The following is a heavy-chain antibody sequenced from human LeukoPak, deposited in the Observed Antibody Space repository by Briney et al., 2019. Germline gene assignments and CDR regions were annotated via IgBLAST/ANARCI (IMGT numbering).Heavy chain of an antibody. V-gene: IGHV4-4*07. CDR1: GGSISSYY. Sequence: SETLSLTCTVSGGSISSYYWSWIRQPAGKGLEWIGRIYTSGSTNYNPSLKSRVTMSVDTSKNQFSLKLSSVTAADTAVYYCARDESEDSSSWYFDYWGQGTLVTVSS. D-gene: IGHD6-13*01. CDR2: IYTSGST. CDR3: ARDESEDSSSWYFDY. J-gene: IGHJ4*02.